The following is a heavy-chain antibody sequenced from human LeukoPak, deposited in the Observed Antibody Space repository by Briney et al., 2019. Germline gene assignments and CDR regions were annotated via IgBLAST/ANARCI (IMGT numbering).Heavy chain of an antibody. Sequence: PGGPLRLSCAASGFAFSRNWMHWVRQGPGKGLVWVSRMCPDWSRTDYAESVKGRFTISRDNAKNTLSLEMNSLGDEDTAVYYCSRDFKGRNDFWGQGTLVTVST. D-gene: IGHD1-14*01. J-gene: IGHJ4*02. CDR3: SRDFKGRNDF. CDR2: MCPDWSRT. CDR1: GFAFSRNW. V-gene: IGHV3-74*01.